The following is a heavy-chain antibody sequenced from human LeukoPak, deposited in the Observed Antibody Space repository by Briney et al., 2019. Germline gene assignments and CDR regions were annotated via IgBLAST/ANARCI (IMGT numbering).Heavy chain of an antibody. CDR2: IYYSGST. J-gene: IGHJ4*02. CDR3: ARDLGYCSSTSCSETKHFDH. V-gene: IGHV4-39*07. Sequence: PSETLSLTCTVSGGSISSSSYYWGWIRQPPGKGLEWIGSIYYSGSTYYNPSLKSRVTISVDTSKNQFSLKLSSVTAADTAVYYCARDLGYCSSTSCSETKHFDHWGQGTLVTVSS. D-gene: IGHD2-2*01. CDR1: GGSISSSSYY.